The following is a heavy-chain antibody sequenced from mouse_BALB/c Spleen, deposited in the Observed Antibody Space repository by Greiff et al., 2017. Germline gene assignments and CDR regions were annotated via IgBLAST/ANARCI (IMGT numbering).Heavy chain of an antibody. CDR1: GYTFTNYW. V-gene: IGHV1-63*02. CDR2: IYPGGGYT. Sequence: VKLVESGAELVRPGTSVKMSCKAAGYTFTNYWIGWVKQRPGHGLEWIGDIYPGGGYTNYNEKFKGKATLTADTSSSTAYMQLSSLTSEDSAIYYCARITTVVATNYFDYWGQGTTLTVSS. J-gene: IGHJ2*01. CDR3: ARITTVVATNYFDY. D-gene: IGHD1-1*01.